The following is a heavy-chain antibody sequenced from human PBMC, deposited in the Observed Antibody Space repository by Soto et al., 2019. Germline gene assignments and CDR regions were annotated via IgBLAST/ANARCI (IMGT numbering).Heavy chain of an antibody. CDR3: ARRNSGSSWYYFDY. Sequence: GGSLRLSCAASGFTVSSNYMSWVRQAPGKGLEWVSVIYSGGSTYYADSVKGRFTISRDNSKNTLYLQMNSLRAEDTAVYYCARRNSGSSWYYFDYWGQGTLVTVSS. CDR2: IYSGGST. CDR1: GFTVSSNY. V-gene: IGHV3-53*01. J-gene: IGHJ4*02. D-gene: IGHD6-13*01.